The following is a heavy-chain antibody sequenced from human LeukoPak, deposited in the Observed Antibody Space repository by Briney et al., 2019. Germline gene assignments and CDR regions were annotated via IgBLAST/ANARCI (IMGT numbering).Heavy chain of an antibody. V-gene: IGHV3-48*01. CDR3: ATPYCGGDCYDHDAFDI. CDR1: GFTFSSYS. Sequence: GGSLRLSCAASGFTFSSYSMNWVRQAPGKGLEWVSYISSSSSTIYYADSVKGRFTISRDNSKNTLYLQMNSLRAEDTAVYYCATPYCGGDCYDHDAFDIWGQGTMVTVSS. CDR2: ISSSSSTI. D-gene: IGHD2-21*02. J-gene: IGHJ3*02.